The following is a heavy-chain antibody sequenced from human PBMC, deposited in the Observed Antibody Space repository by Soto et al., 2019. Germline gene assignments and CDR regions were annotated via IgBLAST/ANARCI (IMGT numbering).Heavy chain of an antibody. D-gene: IGHD4-17*01. CDR1: GGSISSYY. Sequence: TSETLSLTCTVSGGSISSYYWSWIRQPPGKGLEWIGYIYYSGSTNYNPSLKSRVTISVDTSKNQFSLKLSSVTAADTAVYYCARRTTVNAFDIWGQGTMVTVSS. CDR3: ARRTTVNAFDI. V-gene: IGHV4-59*01. CDR2: IYYSGST. J-gene: IGHJ3*02.